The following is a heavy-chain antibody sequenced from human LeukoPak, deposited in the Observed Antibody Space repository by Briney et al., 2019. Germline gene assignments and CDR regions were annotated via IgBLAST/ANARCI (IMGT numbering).Heavy chain of an antibody. CDR2: VYYSGST. V-gene: IGHV4-59*01. CDR1: GVPISNYY. Sequence: SETLSLTCTVSGVPISNYYWNWIRQSPGKGLEWIGYVYYSGSTDYNPSLKRRVCISVDMSKNQFSLELSSVTAADTAVYYCARGGVVGTMLRGINWFDPWGQGTLVAVSS. D-gene: IGHD3-10*01. CDR3: ARGGVVGTMLRGINWFDP. J-gene: IGHJ5*02.